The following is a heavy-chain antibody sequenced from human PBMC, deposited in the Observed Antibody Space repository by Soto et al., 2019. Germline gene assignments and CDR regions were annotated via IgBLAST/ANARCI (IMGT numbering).Heavy chain of an antibody. Sequence: QVHLQQWGAGLLKPSETLSLTCAVYGGSVNGYSWNWIRQPPGRGLEWIGEINHTGGTHYNPSLKSRVTMSVDTSKNQFSLRLSSVTAADTAIYYCATRITVFGLLIPPFDPWGQGTQVTVSS. CDR1: GGSVNGYS. J-gene: IGHJ5*02. D-gene: IGHD3-3*01. CDR3: ATRITVFGLLIPPFDP. V-gene: IGHV4-34*02. CDR2: INHTGGT.